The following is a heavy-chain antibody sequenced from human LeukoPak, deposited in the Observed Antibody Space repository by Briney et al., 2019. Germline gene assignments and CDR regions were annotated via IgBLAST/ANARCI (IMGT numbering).Heavy chain of an antibody. V-gene: IGHV1-2*02. Sequence: ASVKVSCKASGYTFTGYYMHWVRQAPGQGLEWMGWINPNSGGTNYAQKFQGRVTMTRDTSISTAYMELSRLRSDDTAVYYCARDLESWGVTTHRGDYWGQGTLVTVSS. CDR1: GYTFTGYY. CDR2: INPNSGGT. D-gene: IGHD4-17*01. J-gene: IGHJ4*02. CDR3: ARDLESWGVTTHRGDY.